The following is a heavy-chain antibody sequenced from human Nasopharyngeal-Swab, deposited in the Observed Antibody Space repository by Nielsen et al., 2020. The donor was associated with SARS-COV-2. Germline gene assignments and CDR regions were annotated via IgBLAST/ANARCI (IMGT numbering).Heavy chain of an antibody. Sequence: LSLTCAASGFTFSSYAMHWVRQAPGKGLEWVAVISYDGSNKYYADSVKGRFTISRDNSKNTLYLQMNSLRAEDTAVYYCARDLTAMETSGYGMDVWGQGTTVTVSS. J-gene: IGHJ6*02. V-gene: IGHV3-30*04. D-gene: IGHD5-18*01. CDR3: ARDLTAMETSGYGMDV. CDR1: GFTFSSYA. CDR2: ISYDGSNK.